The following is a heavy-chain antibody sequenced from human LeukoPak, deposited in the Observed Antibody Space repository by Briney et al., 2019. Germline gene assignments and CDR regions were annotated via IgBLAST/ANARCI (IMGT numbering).Heavy chain of an antibody. D-gene: IGHD3-22*01. CDR2: IYPGDSDT. Sequence: GESLKISCKSPVYSFTIHWIAWVRQMPGKRLEWMGIIYPGDSDTRYSPSFQGRVTISADKSISTAYLQWSSLKASDTAMYYCARGAYYYDSSGYYWYYWGQGTLVTVSS. J-gene: IGHJ4*02. CDR3: ARGAYYYDSSGYYWYY. V-gene: IGHV5-51*01. CDR1: VYSFTIHW.